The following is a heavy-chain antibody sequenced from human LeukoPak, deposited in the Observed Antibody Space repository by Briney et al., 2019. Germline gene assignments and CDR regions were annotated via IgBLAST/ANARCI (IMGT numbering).Heavy chain of an antibody. J-gene: IGHJ4*02. CDR2: INPNSGGT. D-gene: IGHD3-10*01. V-gene: IGHV1-2*06. CDR3: ARAVLWFGEWEDY. CDR1: GYTFTGYY. Sequence: GASVKVSCKACGYTFTGYYMHWVRQAPGQGLEWMGRINPNSGGTNYAQKFQGRVTMTRDTSISTAYMGLSRLRSDDTAVYYCARAVLWFGEWEDYWGQGTLVTVSS.